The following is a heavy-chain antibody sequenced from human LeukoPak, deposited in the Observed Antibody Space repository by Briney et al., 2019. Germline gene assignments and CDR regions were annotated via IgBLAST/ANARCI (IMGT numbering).Heavy chain of an antibody. D-gene: IGHD3-9*01. V-gene: IGHV3-9*01. CDR3: ARDQGYDILTGSRGYYGMDV. CDR1: GFTFDDYA. Sequence: GGSLRLSCAASGFTFDDYAMHWVRQAPGKGLEWVSGISWNSGSIGYADSVKGRFTISRDNAKNSLYLQMNSLRAEDTAVYYCARDQGYDILTGSRGYYGMDVWGQGTTVTVSS. J-gene: IGHJ6*02. CDR2: ISWNSGSI.